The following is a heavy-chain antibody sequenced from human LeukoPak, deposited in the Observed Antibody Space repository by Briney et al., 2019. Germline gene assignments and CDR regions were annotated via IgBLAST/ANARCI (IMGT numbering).Heavy chain of an antibody. CDR2: IYTSGST. CDR1: GGSISSGSYY. Sequence: SETLSLTCTVSGGSISSGSYYWSWIRQPAGKGLEWIGRIYTSGSTNYNPSLKSRVTISVDTSKNRFSLKLSSVTAADTAVYYCARDSGSYFPYYYYYMDVWGKGTTVTISS. CDR3: ARDSGSYFPYYYYYMDV. V-gene: IGHV4-61*02. D-gene: IGHD1-26*01. J-gene: IGHJ6*03.